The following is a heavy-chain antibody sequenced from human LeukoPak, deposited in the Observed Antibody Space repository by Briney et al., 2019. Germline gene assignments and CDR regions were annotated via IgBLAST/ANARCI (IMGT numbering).Heavy chain of an antibody. J-gene: IGHJ4*02. Sequence: PGGSLRLSCAASGFTFSRYAMNWVRQAPGKGLEWVSYINTDSSDIHYADSVKGRFTISRGNARNTLYLQLSSLRAEDSGVYYCARDTFQPGLIDSWGQGTLVTVSS. V-gene: IGHV3-21*05. D-gene: IGHD2-2*01. CDR1: GFTFSRYA. CDR3: ARDTFQPGLIDS. CDR2: INTDSSDI.